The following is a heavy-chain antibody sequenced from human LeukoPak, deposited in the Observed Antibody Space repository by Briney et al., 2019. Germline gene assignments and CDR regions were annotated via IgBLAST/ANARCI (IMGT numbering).Heavy chain of an antibody. D-gene: IGHD1-7*01. V-gene: IGHV4-39*01. Sequence: SETLSLTCTVSGGSISSSSYYWDWIRQPPGKGLEWIGSIYYSGSTYYNPSLKSRVTISVDTSKNQFSLKLSSVTAADTAVYYCATRYNWNYPFGYWGQGTLVTVSS. CDR3: ATRYNWNYPFGY. J-gene: IGHJ4*02. CDR1: GGSISSSSYY. CDR2: IYYSGST.